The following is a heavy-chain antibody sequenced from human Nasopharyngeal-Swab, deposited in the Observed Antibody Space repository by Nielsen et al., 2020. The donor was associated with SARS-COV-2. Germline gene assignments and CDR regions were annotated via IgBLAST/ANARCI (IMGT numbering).Heavy chain of an antibody. Sequence: SETLSLTCTVSGGSISGYYWSWIRQPPGKGLEWFGNIYYTGSTKYNPSLKSRVTISVDTSKNQFSLKLSSVTAADTAVYYCARHPLHDYGDYDLPYYYYYMDVWGKGTTVTVSS. V-gene: IGHV4-59*08. CDR2: IYYTGST. CDR3: ARHPLHDYGDYDLPYYYYYMDV. D-gene: IGHD4-17*01. CDR1: GGSISGYY. J-gene: IGHJ6*03.